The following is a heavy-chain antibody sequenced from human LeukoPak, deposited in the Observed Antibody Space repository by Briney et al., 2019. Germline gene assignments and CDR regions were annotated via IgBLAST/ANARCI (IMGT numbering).Heavy chain of an antibody. J-gene: IGHJ6*03. Sequence: SETLSLTCAVYGGSFNGSYWTWIRQPPGKGLEWIGEINHSGSTNSNPSLKSRVTTSVDTSKKQFSLQLTSVTAADTAVYCCARRLGRRFGERFYYYYYMDVWGKGTTVTISS. CDR2: INHSGST. D-gene: IGHD3-10*01. CDR3: ARRLGRRFGERFYYYYYMDV. V-gene: IGHV4-34*01. CDR1: GGSFNGSY.